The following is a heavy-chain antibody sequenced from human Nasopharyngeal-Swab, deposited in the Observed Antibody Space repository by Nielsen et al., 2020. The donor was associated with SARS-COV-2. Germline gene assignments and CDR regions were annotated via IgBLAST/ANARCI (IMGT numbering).Heavy chain of an antibody. V-gene: IGHV4-61*02. Sequence: SETLSLTCDVFGSSLRSGDYYWSWIRQPAGEGLEWIGRIYTNGGTNYNPSLTSRVTISVDMSKNQFSLKLTSVTAADTAVYYCVRDWSSPSKTAFDYWGQGILVTVSS. CDR3: VRDWSSPSKTAFDY. J-gene: IGHJ4*02. CDR1: GSSLRSGDYY. D-gene: IGHD6-6*01. CDR2: IYTNGGT.